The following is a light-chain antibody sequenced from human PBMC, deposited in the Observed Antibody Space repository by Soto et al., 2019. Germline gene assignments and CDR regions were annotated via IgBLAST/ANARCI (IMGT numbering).Light chain of an antibody. CDR2: ETT. Sequence: QSALTQPASVSGSPGQSITISCTGTSSDVGPYNLVSWYQHHPGKVPQLIIYETTKRPSGVSNRFSGSKSGNTASLTISGLQAEDEAHYHCSSYTGDYTLMFAGGTKVTVL. CDR1: SSDVGPYNL. J-gene: IGLJ3*02. V-gene: IGLV2-23*01. CDR3: SSYTGDYTLM.